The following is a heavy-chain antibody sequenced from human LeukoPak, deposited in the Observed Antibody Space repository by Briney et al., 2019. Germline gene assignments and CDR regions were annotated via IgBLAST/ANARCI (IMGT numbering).Heavy chain of an antibody. J-gene: IGHJ4*02. CDR2: LYHSGST. V-gene: IGHV4-38-2*02. CDR1: GYSISSGYY. CDR3: ATEIQNIAGRVY. D-gene: IGHD6-6*01. Sequence: SETLSLTCSVSGYSISSGYYWGWIRQAPGKGLEWIGNLYHSGSTYYNPSLKSRVSISVDTSKNRSSLNLSSVTAADTAVYYCATEIQNIAGRVYWGQGTLVTVSS.